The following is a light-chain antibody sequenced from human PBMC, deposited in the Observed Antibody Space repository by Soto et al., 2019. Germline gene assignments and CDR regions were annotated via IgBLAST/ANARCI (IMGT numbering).Light chain of an antibody. CDR1: QSISSW. V-gene: IGKV1-5*03. CDR2: KAS. Sequence: DIQMTQSTSTLSAYVVDRCSSTSRASQSISSWLAWYQKKPGKAPKLLIYKASSLESGVPSRFSGSGSGTEFTLTISSLQPDDFATYYCQQYNSYYTFGQGTKVDIK. CDR3: QQYNSYYT. J-gene: IGKJ2*01.